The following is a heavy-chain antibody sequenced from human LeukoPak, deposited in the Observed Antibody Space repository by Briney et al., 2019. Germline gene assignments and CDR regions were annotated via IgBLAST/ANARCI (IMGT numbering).Heavy chain of an antibody. J-gene: IGHJ4*02. CDR1: GFTFSDHY. Sequence: PGGSLRLSCAASGFTFSDHYMDWVRQAPGKGLEWVGRIRNKANTNTTEYAASVKGRFTISRDDSKNSVYLQMNSLKTEDTAVYYCARSSSSWYPLFDYWGQGTLVTVSS. CDR2: IRNKANTNTT. V-gene: IGHV3-72*01. D-gene: IGHD6-13*01. CDR3: ARSSSSWYPLFDY.